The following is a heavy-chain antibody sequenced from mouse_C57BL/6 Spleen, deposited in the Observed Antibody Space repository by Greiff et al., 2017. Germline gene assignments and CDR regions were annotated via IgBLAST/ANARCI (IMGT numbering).Heavy chain of an antibody. V-gene: IGHV1-69*01. J-gene: IGHJ4*01. CDR3: ARGGDGYDGAMDD. Sequence: QVQLQQPGAELVMPGASVKLSCKASGYTFTSYWMHWVKQRPGQGLEWLGEIDPSDSYTNYTQKFKGKSTLTVDKYSSTAYMQLSSLTSEDSAVYYCARGGDGYDGAMDDGGQGTSVTVSS. D-gene: IGHD2-2*01. CDR2: IDPSDSYT. CDR1: GYTFTSYW.